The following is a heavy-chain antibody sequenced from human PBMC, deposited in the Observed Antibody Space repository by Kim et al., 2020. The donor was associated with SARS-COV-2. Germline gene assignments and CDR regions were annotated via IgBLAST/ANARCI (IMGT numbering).Heavy chain of an antibody. CDR1: GYTFTSYY. D-gene: IGHD6-19*01. Sequence: ASVKVSCKASGYTFTSYYMHWVRQAPGQGLEWMGIINPSGGSTSYAQKFQGRVTMTRDTSTSTAYMELSSLRSEDTTVYYCARALDLIAVAGTNFQHWGQGTLLTVSS. CDR2: INPSGGST. CDR3: ARALDLIAVAGTNFQH. J-gene: IGHJ1*01. V-gene: IGHV1-46*01.